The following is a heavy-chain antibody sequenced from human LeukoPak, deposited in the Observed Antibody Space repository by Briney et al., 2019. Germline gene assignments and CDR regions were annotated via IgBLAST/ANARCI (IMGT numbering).Heavy chain of an antibody. D-gene: IGHD4-11*01. CDR2: ISYDGSNK. CDR3: ARETVTTSRFFDY. V-gene: IGHV3-30*04. CDR1: GFTFSSYA. J-gene: IGHJ4*02. Sequence: GGSLRLSCAASGFTFSSYAMHWVRQAPGKGLEWVAVISYDGSNKYYADSVKGRFTISRDNSKNTLYLQMNSLRAEDTAVYYCARETVTTSRFFDYWGQGTLVTVSS.